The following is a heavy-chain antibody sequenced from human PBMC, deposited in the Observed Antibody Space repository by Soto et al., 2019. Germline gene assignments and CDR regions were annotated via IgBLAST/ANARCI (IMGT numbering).Heavy chain of an antibody. J-gene: IGHJ4*02. CDR3: ARDRAPRGWSYLDL. Sequence: SVKVSCKAFGGSFSDYAISWVRQAPGQGLEWMGGIIPIFGTPNYAQKFQDRVTSTAHESTNTAYMELSRLTSEDTAVYYCARDRAPRGWSYLDLWGQGTQVTVSS. CDR2: IIPIFGTP. D-gene: IGHD2-15*01. CDR1: GGSFSDYA. V-gene: IGHV1-69*13.